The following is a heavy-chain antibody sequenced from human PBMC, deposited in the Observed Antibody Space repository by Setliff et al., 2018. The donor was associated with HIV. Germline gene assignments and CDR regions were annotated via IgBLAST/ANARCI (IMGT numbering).Heavy chain of an antibody. CDR2: IKNRANGGTT. V-gene: IGHV3-15*01. D-gene: IGHD6-19*01. Sequence: SLILSFSSSFFPFLDSWMSWVRQAPGKGLEWVARIKNRANGGTTHYAAPVNGRFTISRDDSKNTLYLQMNSLKTEDTAVYYCSTDLPSSGFFPDYWGQGTLVTVSS. CDR3: STDLPSSGFFPDY. CDR1: FFPFLDSW. J-gene: IGHJ4*02.